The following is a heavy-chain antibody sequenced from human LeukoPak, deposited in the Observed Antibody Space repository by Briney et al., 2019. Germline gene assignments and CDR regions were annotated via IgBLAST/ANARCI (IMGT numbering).Heavy chain of an antibody. D-gene: IGHD6-19*01. CDR2: IRSKANSYAT. V-gene: IGHV3-73*01. CDR3: TRLVGVAEGSY. Sequence: GGSLRLSCAASGFTFSGSAMHWVRQASGKGLEWVGRIRSKANSYATAYAASVKGRFTISRDDSNNTAYLQMNSLKTEDTAVYYCTRLVGVAEGSYWGQGTLVTVSS. CDR1: GFTFSGSA. J-gene: IGHJ4*02.